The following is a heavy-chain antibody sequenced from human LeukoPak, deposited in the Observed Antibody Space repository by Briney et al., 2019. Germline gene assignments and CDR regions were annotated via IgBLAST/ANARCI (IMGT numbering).Heavy chain of an antibody. Sequence: GGSLRLSCVASGLTFSTYWMSWVRQAPAKGLEWVADIKEDGTEKYYVDSVKGRFTISRYNAKNSLYLQMDSLRAEDTAVYYCVRGQGYSSSWFRDFDYWGQGTLVTVSS. CDR1: GLTFSTYW. V-gene: IGHV3-7*01. CDR2: IKEDGTEK. J-gene: IGHJ4*02. CDR3: VRGQGYSSSWFRDFDY. D-gene: IGHD6-13*01.